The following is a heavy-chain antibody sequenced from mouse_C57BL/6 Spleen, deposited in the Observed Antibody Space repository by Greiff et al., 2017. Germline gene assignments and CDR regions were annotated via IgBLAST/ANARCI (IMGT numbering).Heavy chain of an antibody. CDR3: TTPAYYSNYAWFAY. CDR1: GFNIKDYY. D-gene: IGHD2-5*01. V-gene: IGHV14-1*01. Sequence: EVKLMESGAELVRPGASVKLSCTASGFNIKDYYMHWVKQRPEQGLEWIGRIDPEDGDTEYAPKFQGKATMTADTSSNTAYLQLSSLTSEDTAVYYCTTPAYYSNYAWFAYWGQGTLVTVSA. J-gene: IGHJ3*01. CDR2: IDPEDGDT.